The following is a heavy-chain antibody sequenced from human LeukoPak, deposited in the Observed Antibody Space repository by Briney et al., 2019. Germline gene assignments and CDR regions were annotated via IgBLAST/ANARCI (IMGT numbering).Heavy chain of an antibody. CDR1: GGSISSYY. CDR2: INHSGST. J-gene: IGHJ4*02. D-gene: IGHD3-10*01. Sequence: PSETLSLTCTVSGGSISSYYWSWVRQPPGKGLEWIGEINHSGSTNYNPSLKSRVTISVDPSKNQFSLKLSSVTAADTAVYYCARDGVSREVDYWGQGTLVTVSS. V-gene: IGHV4-34*01. CDR3: ARDGVSREVDY.